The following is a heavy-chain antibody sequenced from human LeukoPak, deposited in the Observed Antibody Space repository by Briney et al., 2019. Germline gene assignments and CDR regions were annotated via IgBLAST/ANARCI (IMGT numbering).Heavy chain of an antibody. Sequence: SGTLSLTCAVYGGSFSGYYWSWIRHPPGKGLEWIGSIYYSGSTYYNPSLRSRVTISVDTSKNQFSLKVSSVTAADTAVYYCARVGSGWFWYMDVWGKGTTVTVSS. V-gene: IGHV4-34*01. D-gene: IGHD6-19*01. J-gene: IGHJ6*03. CDR3: ARVGSGWFWYMDV. CDR1: GGSFSGYY. CDR2: IYYSGST.